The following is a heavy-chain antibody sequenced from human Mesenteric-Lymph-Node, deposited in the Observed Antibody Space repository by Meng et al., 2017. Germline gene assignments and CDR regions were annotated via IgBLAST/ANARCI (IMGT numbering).Heavy chain of an antibody. V-gene: IGHV1-18*01. D-gene: IGHD3-22*01. CDR3: ARDSTYYYDSRGYSAEYFQH. CDR1: GYTFTSYG. Sequence: ASVKVSCKASGYTFTSYGISWVRQAPGQGLEWMGWISAYNGNTNYAQTLQGRVTMTTDTSTSTAYMELRSLRSDDTAMYYCARDSTYYYDSRGYSAEYFQHWGQGTLVTVSS. CDR2: ISAYNGNT. J-gene: IGHJ1*01.